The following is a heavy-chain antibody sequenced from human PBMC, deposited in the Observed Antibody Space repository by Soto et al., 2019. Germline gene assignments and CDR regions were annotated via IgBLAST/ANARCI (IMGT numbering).Heavy chain of an antibody. V-gene: IGHV3-30-3*01. Sequence: PVGSLRLSCAASGFTFSSYAMHWGRQAPGKGLEWVAVISYDGSNKYYADSVKGRFTISRDNSKNTLYLQMNSLRAEDTAVYYCARDFSSGWFDALDIWGQGTMVTVSS. CDR3: ARDFSSGWFDALDI. D-gene: IGHD6-19*01. CDR1: GFTFSSYA. CDR2: ISYDGSNK. J-gene: IGHJ3*02.